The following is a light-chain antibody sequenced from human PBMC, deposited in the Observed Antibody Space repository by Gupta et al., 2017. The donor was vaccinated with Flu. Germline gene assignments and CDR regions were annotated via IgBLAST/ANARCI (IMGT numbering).Light chain of an antibody. V-gene: IGKV3-20*01. Sequence: EIVLTQSPGTLSLSLGERSTLACRASESVSSSYLAWDQHKPGQAPRLLISGTSSRATGIPDTFSGSGSGTEFTLTISRLEPEDFAVYYCQQESNSSWTFGQGTMVDIK. CDR1: ESVSSSY. J-gene: IGKJ1*01. CDR2: GTS. CDR3: QQESNSSWT.